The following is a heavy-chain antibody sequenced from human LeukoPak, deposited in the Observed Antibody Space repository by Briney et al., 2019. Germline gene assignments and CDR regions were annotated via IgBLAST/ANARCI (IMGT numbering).Heavy chain of an antibody. J-gene: IGHJ5*02. D-gene: IGHD4-17*01. V-gene: IGHV3-7*01. CDR1: GFTFSSYW. Sequence: GGSLRLSCAAYGFTFSSYWMSWVRQAPGKGLEWVASIEQDGSEKYYVDSVKGRFTISRDNAKNSLYLQMNSLRAEDTALYYCARAPGEGWFDPWGQGTLVTVSS. CDR2: IEQDGSEK. CDR3: ARAPGEGWFDP.